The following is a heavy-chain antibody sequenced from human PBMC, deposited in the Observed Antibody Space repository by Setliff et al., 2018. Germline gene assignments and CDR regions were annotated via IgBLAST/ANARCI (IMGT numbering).Heavy chain of an antibody. D-gene: IGHD3-22*01. CDR3: ARGLIGYDSSGYWD. CDR1: DYSISSGYY. V-gene: IGHV4-38-2*02. Sequence: SETLSLTCTVSDYSISSGYYWGWIRQPPGKGLEWVGSIYQSGTTYDNPSLKSRVTISVDTSKNQFSLKLSSVTAADTAVYYCARGLIGYDSSGYWDWGQGTLVTVSS. J-gene: IGHJ4*02. CDR2: IYQSGTT.